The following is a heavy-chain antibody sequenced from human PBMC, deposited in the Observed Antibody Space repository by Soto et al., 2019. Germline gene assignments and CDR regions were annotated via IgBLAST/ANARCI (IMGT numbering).Heavy chain of an antibody. CDR3: ARILLYSGGYYFDY. CDR1: GFSLSTSGMC. V-gene: IGHV2-70*11. CDR2: IDWDDDK. D-gene: IGHD1-26*01. Sequence: SGPTLVNPTQTLTLTCTFSGFSLSTSGMCVSWIRQPPGKALEWLARIDWDDDKYYSTSLKTRLTISKDTSKNQVVLTMTNMDPVDTATYYCARILLYSGGYYFDYWGQGTLVTVSS. J-gene: IGHJ4*02.